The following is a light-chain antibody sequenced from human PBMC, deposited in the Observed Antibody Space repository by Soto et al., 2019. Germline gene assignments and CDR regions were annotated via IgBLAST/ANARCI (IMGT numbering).Light chain of an antibody. CDR2: DAS. Sequence: VLTQSPGSLSLSPGYRETPSCLASQSLVHTYVAWYQQKAGQAPRLLIYDASTRATGIPDRFSGSGSGTDFTLSISRLEPEDFAVYYCQSYGSSRTFGHGTKVDIK. J-gene: IGKJ1*01. CDR3: QSYGSSRT. V-gene: IGKV3-20*01. CDR1: QSLVHTY.